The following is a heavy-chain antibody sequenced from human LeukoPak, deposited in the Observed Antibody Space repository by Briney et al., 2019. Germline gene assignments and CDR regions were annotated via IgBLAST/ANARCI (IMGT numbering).Heavy chain of an antibody. CDR3: AKSGRNWAYLEY. Sequence: GGSLRLSCAVSGFTLSNYGMHWVRQAPGRGLEWVAVIWYDGTNKYYADSVRGRFTISRDGSKNTLYLQMNSLRAEDTAVYYCAKSGRNWAYLEYWGQGTLVTVSS. D-gene: IGHD7-27*01. CDR1: GFTLSNYG. V-gene: IGHV3-33*06. J-gene: IGHJ4*02. CDR2: IWYDGTNK.